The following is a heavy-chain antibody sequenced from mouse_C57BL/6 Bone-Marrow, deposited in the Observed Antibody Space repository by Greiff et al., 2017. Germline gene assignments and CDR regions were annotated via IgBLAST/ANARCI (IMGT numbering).Heavy chain of an antibody. CDR2: LYPRDGST. J-gene: IGHJ1*03. CDR1: GYTFTSYD. CDR3: ARGGFYYYGPNWYFDV. V-gene: IGHV1-85*01. Sequence: QVQLQQSGPELVKPGASVKLSCKASGYTFTSYDINWLKQRPGQGLEWIGWLYPRDGSTKYNEKFKGKATLTVDTSSSTTYMELHSLTSEDSAVYFCARGGFYYYGPNWYFDVWGTGTTVTVSS. D-gene: IGHD1-1*01.